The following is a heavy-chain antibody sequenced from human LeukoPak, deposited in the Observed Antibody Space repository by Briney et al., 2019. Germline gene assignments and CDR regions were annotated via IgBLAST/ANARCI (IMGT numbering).Heavy chain of an antibody. CDR1: GFTFSTYF. CDR3: ARYLYGDRSLDY. CDR2: VSNDGSNK. J-gene: IGHJ4*02. V-gene: IGHV3-30-3*01. Sequence: GGSLRLSCAASGFTFSTYFMYWVRQAPGKGLEWVAVVSNDGSNKYHADSVKGRFTISRDNSKNTLYLQMNSLRAEDTAVYYCARYLYGDRSLDYWGQGTLVTVSS. D-gene: IGHD4/OR15-4a*01.